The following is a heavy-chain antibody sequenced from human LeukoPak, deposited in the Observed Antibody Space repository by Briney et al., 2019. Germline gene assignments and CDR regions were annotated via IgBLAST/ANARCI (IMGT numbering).Heavy chain of an antibody. D-gene: IGHD5-12*01. Sequence: GASVKVSCKASGYTFTNYGITWVRQAPGQGLEWMGWISGHQGNTKYAQNFQGRVTMTIDTSTSTAYMDLRSLRSGDTAIYFCARSDLATITAGPFEYWGQGTLVAVSS. V-gene: IGHV1-18*01. CDR3: ARSDLATITAGPFEY. CDR2: ISGHQGNT. CDR1: GYTFTNYG. J-gene: IGHJ4*02.